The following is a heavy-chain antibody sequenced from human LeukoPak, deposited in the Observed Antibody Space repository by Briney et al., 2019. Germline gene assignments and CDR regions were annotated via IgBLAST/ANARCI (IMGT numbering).Heavy chain of an antibody. D-gene: IGHD2-21*02. Sequence: RQXXXXXXEXXSAISGSGGSTYYADSVKGRFTISRDNSKTTLYLQMNSLRAEDTAVYYCAKTHCGGDCLYYFDYWGQGTLVTVSS. J-gene: IGHJ4*02. CDR2: ISGSGGST. CDR3: AKTHCGGDCLYYFDY. V-gene: IGHV3-23*01.